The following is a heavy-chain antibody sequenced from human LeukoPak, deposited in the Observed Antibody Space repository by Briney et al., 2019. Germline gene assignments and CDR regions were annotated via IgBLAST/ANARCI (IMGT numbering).Heavy chain of an antibody. CDR2: IYTSGST. D-gene: IGHD3-22*01. CDR3: ASTVGDSSGYYDY. CDR1: GDSISSYY. Sequence: PSETLSLTCTVSGDSISSYYWSWIRQPPGKGLEWIGYIYTSGSTNYNPSLKSRVTISVDTSKNQFSLKLSSVTAADTAVYYCASTVGDSSGYYDYWGQGTLVTVSS. J-gene: IGHJ4*02. V-gene: IGHV4-4*09.